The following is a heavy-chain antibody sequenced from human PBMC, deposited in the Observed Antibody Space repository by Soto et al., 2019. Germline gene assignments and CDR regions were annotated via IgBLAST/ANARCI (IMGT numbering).Heavy chain of an antibody. J-gene: IGHJ6*02. CDR2: INPNSGGT. CDR3: GRLGIAVAGGGDYYYYGMDV. V-gene: IGHV1-2*04. CDR1: GYTFTGYY. D-gene: IGHD6-19*01. Sequence: ASVKVSCKASGYTFTGYYMHWVRQAPGQGLEWMGWINPNSGGTNYAQKFQGWVTMTRDTSISTAYMELSRLRSDDTAGVYCGRLGIAVAGGGDYYYYGMDVWGQGTTVTVSS.